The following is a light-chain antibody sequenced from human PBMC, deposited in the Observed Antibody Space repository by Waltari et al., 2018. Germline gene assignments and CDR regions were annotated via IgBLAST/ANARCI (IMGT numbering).Light chain of an antibody. J-gene: IGKJ1*01. CDR3: QQYYTTEPT. V-gene: IGKV4-1*01. Sequence: DIVMTQSPDSLAVSLGERATTTCTSSQPTLYSAHNKNYLAWYQQKPGQPPTLLISWASTRESGVPDRFSGSGSRSDFTLTISSLQPEDEALYFCQQYYTTEPTFGQGTKV. CDR2: WAS. CDR1: QPTLYSAHNKNY.